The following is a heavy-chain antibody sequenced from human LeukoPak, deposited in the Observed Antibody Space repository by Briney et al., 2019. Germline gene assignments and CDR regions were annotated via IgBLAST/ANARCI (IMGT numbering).Heavy chain of an antibody. CDR1: GYTFTSYG. D-gene: IGHD2-21*02. CDR2: ISAYNGNT. J-gene: IGHJ4*02. CDR3: ARFGPAQVTAIPYFDY. V-gene: IGHV1-18*01. Sequence: ASVTVSCKASGYTFTSYGISWVRQAPGQGLEWMGWISAYNGNTNYAQKLQGRVTMTTDTSTSTAYMELRSLRSDDTAVYYCARFGPAQVTAIPYFDYWGQGTLVTVSS.